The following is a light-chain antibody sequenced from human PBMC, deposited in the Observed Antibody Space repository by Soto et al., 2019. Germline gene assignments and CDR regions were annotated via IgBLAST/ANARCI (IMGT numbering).Light chain of an antibody. CDR3: HQYKSYSWT. Sequence: DIQMTQSPSTLSASVGARVTITCRASQSISSWLAWYQQKPGKAPKLLIYDASSLESGVPSRFSGSGSGTEFTLTISSLQPDDFATYYCHQYKSYSWTFGQGTKVEIK. J-gene: IGKJ1*01. CDR2: DAS. V-gene: IGKV1-5*01. CDR1: QSISSW.